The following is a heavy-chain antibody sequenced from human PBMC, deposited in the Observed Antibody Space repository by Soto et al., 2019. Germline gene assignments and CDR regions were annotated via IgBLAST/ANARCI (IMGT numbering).Heavy chain of an antibody. J-gene: IGHJ6*02. CDR2: IKTNTEGGTT. CDR1: GLTISNAW. CDR3: TTGSVEGV. V-gene: IGHV3-15*07. D-gene: IGHD2-15*01. Sequence: EVHLVDSGGGFIYPGGSLRLSCAASGLTISNAWMNWVRQAPGKGLEWVGGIKTNTEGGTTDYAAAVKGRFTVSRDDSKNTLYLQMNSLKTEDTAVYYCTTGSVEGVWGQGTMVTVSS.